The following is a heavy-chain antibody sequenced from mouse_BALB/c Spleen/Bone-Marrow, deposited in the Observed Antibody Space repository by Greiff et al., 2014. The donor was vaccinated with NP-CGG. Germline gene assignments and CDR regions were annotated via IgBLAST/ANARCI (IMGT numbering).Heavy chain of an antibody. CDR3: ARKGYTGYFDV. J-gene: IGHJ1*01. CDR1: GFSLTTYG. Sequence: VQLQQSGPGLVKPSQSLSITCTVSGFSLTTYGLHWVRQSPGKGLEWLGVIWSGGGTDYNAAFIPRLIITKDNSKSQVFFKMNSLQTNDTAMYYCARKGYTGYFDVWGAGTTVTVSS. CDR2: IWSGGGT. V-gene: IGHV2-2*02. D-gene: IGHD2-2*01.